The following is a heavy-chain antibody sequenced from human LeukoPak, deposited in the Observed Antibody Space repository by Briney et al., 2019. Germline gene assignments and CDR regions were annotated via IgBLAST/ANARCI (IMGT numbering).Heavy chain of an antibody. CDR3: AKGGKWDVTPFDY. D-gene: IGHD1-26*01. CDR2: ISGGGGST. CDR1: GFTFTSYS. Sequence: GGSLRLSCAASGFTFTSYSMNWVRQAPGKGLEWVSTISGGGGSTYYADSVKGRFTISRDNSKNTLYLQVNSLRAEDTAVYYCAKGGKWDVTPFDYWGQGTLVTFS. J-gene: IGHJ4*02. V-gene: IGHV3-23*01.